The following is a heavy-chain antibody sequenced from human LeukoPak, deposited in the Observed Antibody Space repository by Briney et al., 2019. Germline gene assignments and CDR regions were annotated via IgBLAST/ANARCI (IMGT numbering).Heavy chain of an antibody. D-gene: IGHD1-14*01. Sequence: ASVKVSCTSSGYILTNYAITWVRQAPGQGLEGMGWISAYNGNTDYAQKFQGRVTMTTDTSTRTAYMDLRSLRSDDTAVYYCARGRLGVSGYKDYFDYWGQGTLVTVSS. CDR1: GYILTNYA. CDR3: ARGRLGVSGYKDYFDY. V-gene: IGHV1-18*01. J-gene: IGHJ4*02. CDR2: ISAYNGNT.